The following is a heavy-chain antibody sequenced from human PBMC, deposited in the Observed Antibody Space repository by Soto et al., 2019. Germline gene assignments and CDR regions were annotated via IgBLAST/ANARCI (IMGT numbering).Heavy chain of an antibody. Sequence: QVHQVQSGAEVKKPGASVKVSCKGSGYAFTTYGITWVRQAPGQGLEWMGWISAHNGNTNYAQKLQGRGTVTRDTSTSTAYMELRSLRSDDTAVYYCARGRYGDYWGQGALVTVSS. J-gene: IGHJ4*02. CDR3: ARGRYGDY. D-gene: IGHD1-1*01. CDR1: GYAFTTYG. CDR2: ISAHNGNT. V-gene: IGHV1-18*01.